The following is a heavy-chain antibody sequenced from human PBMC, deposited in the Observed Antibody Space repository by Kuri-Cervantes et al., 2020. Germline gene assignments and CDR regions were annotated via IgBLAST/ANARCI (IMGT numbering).Heavy chain of an antibody. CDR1: GFTFSSYG. J-gene: IGHJ5*02. CDR2: ISYDGSNK. D-gene: IGHD3-9*01. V-gene: IGHV3-30*03. Sequence: GESLKISCAASGFTFSSYGMHWVRQAPGKGLEWVAVISYDGSNKYYADSVKGRFTISRDNSKNTLYLQMNSLRAEDTAVYYCAREVYYDILSQYSEGFDPWGQGTLVTVSS. CDR3: AREVYYDILSQYSEGFDP.